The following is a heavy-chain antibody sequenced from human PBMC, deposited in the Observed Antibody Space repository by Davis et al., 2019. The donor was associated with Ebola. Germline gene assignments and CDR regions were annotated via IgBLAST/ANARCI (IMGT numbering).Heavy chain of an antibody. Sequence: MPSETLSLTCAVYGGSFSGYYWSWIRQPPGKGLEWIGEINHSGSTNYNPSLKSRVTISVDTSKNQFSLKLSSVTAADTAVYYCARFPAVSAAILRYGMDVWGQGTTVTVSS. J-gene: IGHJ6*02. V-gene: IGHV4-34*01. D-gene: IGHD2-2*02. CDR1: GGSFSGYY. CDR2: INHSGST. CDR3: ARFPAVSAAILRYGMDV.